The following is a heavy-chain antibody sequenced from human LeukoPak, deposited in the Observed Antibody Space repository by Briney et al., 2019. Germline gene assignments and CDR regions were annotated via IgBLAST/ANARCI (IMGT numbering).Heavy chain of an antibody. CDR2: IKQDGSEK. Sequence: GGSLRLSCEGSGFSFSSYWMSWVRQAPGKGLEWVANIKQDGSEKYYVDSVKGRFTISRDNAKNSLYLQMNSLRAEDTAVYYCARDGGFDIWGQGTMVTVSS. D-gene: IGHD3-16*01. J-gene: IGHJ3*02. V-gene: IGHV3-7*01. CDR3: ARDGGFDI. CDR1: GFSFSSYW.